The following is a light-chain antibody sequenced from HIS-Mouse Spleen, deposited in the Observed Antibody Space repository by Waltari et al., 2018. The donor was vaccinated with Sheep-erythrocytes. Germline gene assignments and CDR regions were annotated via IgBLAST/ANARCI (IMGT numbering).Light chain of an antibody. J-gene: IGLJ2*01. CDR1: HSGDKS. CDR3: QAWDSSTAV. Sequence: SYELPQPPSVSVSPGQTASLTCSGDHSGDKSACWYQQKPGQSPVLVIYQDSKRPSGIPERFSGSNSGNTATLTISGTQAMDEADYYCQAWDSSTAVFGGGTKLTVL. V-gene: IGLV3-1*01. CDR2: QDS.